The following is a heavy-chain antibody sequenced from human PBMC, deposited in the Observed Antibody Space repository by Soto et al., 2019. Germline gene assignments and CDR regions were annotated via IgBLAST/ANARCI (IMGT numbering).Heavy chain of an antibody. CDR2: ISYDGNNK. CDR3: ARGPSSLTRFDY. CDR1: GFTFSIYA. D-gene: IGHD2-2*01. V-gene: IGHV3-30-3*01. Sequence: GGSLRLSCAASGFTFSIYAMHWVRQAPGKGLEWVAVISYDGNNKYYADSVKGRVTISRDNSKNTLYVQMNSLRGEDTAVYYCARGPSSLTRFDYWGQGTLVTVSS. J-gene: IGHJ4*02.